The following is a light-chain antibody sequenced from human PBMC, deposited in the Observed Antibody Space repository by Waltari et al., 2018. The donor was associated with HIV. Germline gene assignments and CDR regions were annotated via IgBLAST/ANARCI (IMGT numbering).Light chain of an antibody. CDR3: QQYNNWPPCT. Sequence: LVMTLSPATLSVSPSDRANLSRRPSQSVSSNFAWSQQKPDQARRLPIYGASIRATGIPARFSGSGSGTYFTHTISTLQSEDFAVYYCQQYNNWPPCTFGQGTKVETK. CDR2: GAS. V-gene: IGKV3D-15*03. CDR1: QSVSSN. J-gene: IGKJ1*01.